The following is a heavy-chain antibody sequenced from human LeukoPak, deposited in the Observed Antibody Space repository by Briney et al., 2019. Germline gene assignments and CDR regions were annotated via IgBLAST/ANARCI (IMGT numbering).Heavy chain of an antibody. J-gene: IGHJ4*02. Sequence: PSETLSLTCTVSGGSINSYYWSWIRQPPWKGLEWIGYISYSGSTNYNPSLKSRVTISLDTSKNQFFLKLSSVTAADTALYYCARGNANWGQGTLVTVSS. CDR3: ARGNAN. CDR1: GGSINSYY. V-gene: IGHV4-59*01. CDR2: ISYSGST.